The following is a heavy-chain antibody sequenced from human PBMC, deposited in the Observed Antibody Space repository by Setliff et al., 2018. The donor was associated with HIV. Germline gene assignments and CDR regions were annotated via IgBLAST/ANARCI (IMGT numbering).Heavy chain of an antibody. CDR1: GYTLTTYA. V-gene: IGHV1-3*01. CDR2: INVDNDNT. D-gene: IGHD6-19*01. Sequence: ASVKVSCKASGYTLTTYAMHWMRQAPGQRLEWMGWINVDNDNTKYSQKFQGRVTLTRDTSASTAYMELSGLRSEDTAVYYCASSAVAGSTPVLIYYYYGMDVWGQGTAVTVSS. J-gene: IGHJ6*02. CDR3: ASSAVAGSTPVLIYYYYGMDV.